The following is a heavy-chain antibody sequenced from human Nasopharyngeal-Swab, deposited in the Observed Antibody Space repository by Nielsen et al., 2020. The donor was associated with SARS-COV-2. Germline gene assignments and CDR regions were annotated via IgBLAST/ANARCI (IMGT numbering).Heavy chain of an antibody. Sequence: SVKVSCKASGGTFSSYAISWVRQAPGQGLEWMGGIIPIFGTANYAQKFQGRVTITADESTSTAYMELSSLRSEDTAVYYCARPYSNYGASYYYYYYMDVWGKGTTVTVSS. D-gene: IGHD4-11*01. J-gene: IGHJ6*03. CDR2: IIPIFGTA. CDR3: ARPYSNYGASYYYYYYMDV. V-gene: IGHV1-69*13. CDR1: GGTFSSYA.